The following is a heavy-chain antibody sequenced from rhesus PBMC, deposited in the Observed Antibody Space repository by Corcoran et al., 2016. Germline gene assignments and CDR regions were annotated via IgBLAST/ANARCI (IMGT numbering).Heavy chain of an antibody. V-gene: IGHV4S7*01. Sequence: QVQLEESGPGLVKPSETLSLTCAVSGGYISGGYYWGWIRQHPGKGLEWIGTIYGNSASTYYHPSRKSRVSISKDTSKNQFSLKLSSVTAADTAVYYCARDRYFFDYWGQGVLVTVSS. CDR1: GGYISGGYY. CDR3: ARDRYFFDY. CDR2: IYGNSAST. J-gene: IGHJ4*01.